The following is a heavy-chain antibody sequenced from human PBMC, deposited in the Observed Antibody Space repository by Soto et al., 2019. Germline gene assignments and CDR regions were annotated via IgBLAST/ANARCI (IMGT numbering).Heavy chain of an antibody. J-gene: IGHJ3*02. CDR1: GYSFTSYW. D-gene: IGHD6-19*01. CDR3: ARHLAVANDAFDI. V-gene: IGHV5-10-1*01. CDR2: IDPSDSYT. Sequence: GESLKISCKGSGYSFTSYWISWVRQMPGKGLEWMGRIDPSDSYTNYSPSFQGHVTISADKSISTAYLQWSSLKASDTAMYHCARHLAVANDAFDIWGQGTMVTVSS.